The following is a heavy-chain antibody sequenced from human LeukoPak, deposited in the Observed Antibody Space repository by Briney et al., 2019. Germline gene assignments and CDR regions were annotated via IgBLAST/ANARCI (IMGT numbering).Heavy chain of an antibody. D-gene: IGHD1-26*01. CDR2: IYTSGST. CDR3: ARHKGGRYSGSYLDY. Sequence: SETLSLTCTVSGGSISNYYWGWIRQPPGKGLEWIGYIYTSGSTNYNPSLKSRVTISVDTSKNQFSLNLSSVTAADTAVYYCARHKGGRYSGSYLDYWGQATLVTVSS. V-gene: IGHV4-4*09. CDR1: GGSISNYY. J-gene: IGHJ4*02.